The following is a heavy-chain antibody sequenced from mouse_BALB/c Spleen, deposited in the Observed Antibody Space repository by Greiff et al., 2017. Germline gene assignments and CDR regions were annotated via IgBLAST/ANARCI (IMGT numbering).Heavy chain of an antibody. V-gene: IGHV14-3*02. J-gene: IGHJ2*01. CDR3: ASYYRYDVGY. CDR1: GFNIKDTY. D-gene: IGHD2-14*01. Sequence: EVQLQQSGAELVKPGASVKLSCTASGFNIKDTYMHWVKQRPEQGLEWIGRIDPANGNTKYDPKFQGKATITADTSSNTAYLQLSSLTSEDTAVYYCASYYRYDVGYWGQGTTLTVSS. CDR2: IDPANGNT.